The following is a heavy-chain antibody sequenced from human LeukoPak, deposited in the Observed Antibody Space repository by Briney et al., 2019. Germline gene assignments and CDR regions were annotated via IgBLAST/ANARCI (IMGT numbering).Heavy chain of an antibody. CDR1: GHTFTSYG. D-gene: IGHD3-22*01. CDR2: IIPIFGTA. CDR3: ARDQSLPGIKGYDSSGYYS. J-gene: IGHJ4*02. V-gene: IGHV1-69*06. Sequence: GASVKVSCKASGHTFTSYGISWVRQAPGQGLEWMGGIIPIFGTANYAQKFQGRVTITADKSTSTAYMELSSLRSEDTAVYYCARDQSLPGIKGYDSSGYYSWGQGTLVTVSS.